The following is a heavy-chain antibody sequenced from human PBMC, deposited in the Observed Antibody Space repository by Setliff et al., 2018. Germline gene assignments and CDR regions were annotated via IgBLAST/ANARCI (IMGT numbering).Heavy chain of an antibody. V-gene: IGHV3-11*04. CDR3: ARAKGNDYSMDV. CDR1: GFTFTYYS. Sequence: PGGSLRLSCEASGFTFTYYSMSWVRQAPGKGLEWISYISSGSNSIYYADSVKGRFTVSRDNAKNTLYLQMNSLRADDTAVYYCARAKGNDYSMDVWGKGTTVTVS. CDR2: ISSGSNSI. J-gene: IGHJ6*03.